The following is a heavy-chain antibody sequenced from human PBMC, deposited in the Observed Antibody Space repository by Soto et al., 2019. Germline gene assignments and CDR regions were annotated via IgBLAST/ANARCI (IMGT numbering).Heavy chain of an antibody. CDR3: AREYGASWYFDL. V-gene: IGHV4-30-4*01. Sequence: SETLSLTCTVSGASINSREFYWSWIRQPPGEGLEWIGYSSSSGSTYYNPSLKSRGTISVDTSKNQFSLRLTSVTAADTAVYYCAREYGASWYFDLWGRGTLVTVSS. CDR1: GASINSREFY. CDR2: SSSSGST. J-gene: IGHJ2*01. D-gene: IGHD4-17*01.